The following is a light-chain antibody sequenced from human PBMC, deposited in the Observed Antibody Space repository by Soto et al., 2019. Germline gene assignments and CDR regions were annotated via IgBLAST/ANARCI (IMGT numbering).Light chain of an antibody. Sequence: DIQMTQSPSTLSASVGDRVTITCRASQSISSWLAWYQQKPGKAPKLLIYKASSLESGVPSRFSGSGSGTEFTLTISSLQPDDFAXXXXXQYNSYSWTFGQGTKVEIK. CDR1: QSISSW. CDR3: XQYNSYSWT. J-gene: IGKJ1*01. V-gene: IGKV1-5*03. CDR2: KAS.